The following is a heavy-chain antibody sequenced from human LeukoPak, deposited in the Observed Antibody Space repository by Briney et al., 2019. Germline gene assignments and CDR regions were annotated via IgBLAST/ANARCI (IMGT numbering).Heavy chain of an antibody. CDR3: ARVSPDGYFDY. CDR1: XGTFSSYT. D-gene: IGHD2/OR15-2a*01. J-gene: IGHJ4*02. Sequence: ASXXXXXXASXGTFSSYTISWVRQAPGQGREWMGRIIPILGIANYAQKFQGRVTITADKSTSTAYMELSSLRSEDTAVYYCARVSPDGYFDYWGQGALVTVSS. CDR2: IIPILGIA. V-gene: IGHV1-69*02.